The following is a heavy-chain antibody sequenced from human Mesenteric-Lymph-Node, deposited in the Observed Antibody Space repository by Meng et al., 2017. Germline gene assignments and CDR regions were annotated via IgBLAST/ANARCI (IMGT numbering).Heavy chain of an antibody. V-gene: IGHV3-21*01. Sequence: GGSLRLSCAASGFTFSSYSMNWVRQAPGKGLEWVSSISSSSSYIYYADSVKGRFTISRDNAKNSLYLQMNSLRAEDTAVYYCARGSLGYCSSTSCYFDWYFDVWGRGTLVTVSS. CDR3: ARGSLGYCSSTSCYFDWYFDV. D-gene: IGHD2-2*01. CDR1: GFTFSSYS. J-gene: IGHJ2*01. CDR2: ISSSSSYI.